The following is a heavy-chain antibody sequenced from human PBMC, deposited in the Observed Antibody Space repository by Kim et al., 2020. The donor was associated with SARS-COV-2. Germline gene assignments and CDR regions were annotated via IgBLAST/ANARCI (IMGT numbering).Heavy chain of an antibody. D-gene: IGHD3-22*01. J-gene: IGHJ3*02. CDR1: GGSISSGGYY. CDR2: IYYSGST. V-gene: IGHV4-31*03. CDR3: ARDLHYYYDSSGYIDAFDI. Sequence: SETLSLTCTVSGGSISSGGYYWSWIRQHPGKGLEWIGYIYYSGSTYYNPSLKSRVTISVDTSKNQFSLKLSSVTAADTAVYYCARDLHYYYDSSGYIDAFDIWGEGTLVTASS.